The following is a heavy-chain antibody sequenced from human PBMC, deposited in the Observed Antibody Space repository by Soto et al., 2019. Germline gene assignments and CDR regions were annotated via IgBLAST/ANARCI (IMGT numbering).Heavy chain of an antibody. J-gene: IGHJ4*02. Sequence: GGSLRLSCAASAFTFSNYAMSWVRQAPGKGLEWVSGIGGSGRTTYYADSVKGRFTISRDNSNNTLFLQMNSLRAEDTVVYYCAKSRYSDSSGDFYDYWGQGTLVTVSS. D-gene: IGHD3-22*01. V-gene: IGHV3-23*01. CDR2: IGGSGRTT. CDR1: AFTFSNYA. CDR3: AKSRYSDSSGDFYDY.